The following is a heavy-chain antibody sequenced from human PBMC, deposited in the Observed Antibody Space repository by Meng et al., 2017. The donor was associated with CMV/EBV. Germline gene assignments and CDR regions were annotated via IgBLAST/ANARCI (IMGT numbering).Heavy chain of an antibody. V-gene: IGHV3-23*01. CDR3: AKDFFFDYGDYDY. CDR1: GVSFSSYA. J-gene: IGHJ4*02. Sequence: CSAFGVSFSSYAMSWVRQPPGKGLEWVSASSGSGGSTYYADSVKGRFTISRDNSKNTLYLQMNSLRAEDTAVYYCAKDFFFDYGDYDYWGQGTLVTVSS. D-gene: IGHD4-17*01. CDR2: SSGSGGST.